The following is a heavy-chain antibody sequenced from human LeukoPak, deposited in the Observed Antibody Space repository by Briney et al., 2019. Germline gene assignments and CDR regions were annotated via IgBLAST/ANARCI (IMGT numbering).Heavy chain of an antibody. D-gene: IGHD3-10*01. V-gene: IGHV3-7*04. Sequence: GGSLRLSCGASGFTFSNYWMSWVRQAPGKGLQWVANIKQDGSEKNYVDSVKGRFTISRDNAKNSVYLQMNSLRDEDTAVYYCARKYSGSGNYLFDYWGQGTLVTVSS. CDR3: ARKYSGSGNYLFDY. CDR2: IKQDGSEK. CDR1: GFTFSNYW. J-gene: IGHJ4*02.